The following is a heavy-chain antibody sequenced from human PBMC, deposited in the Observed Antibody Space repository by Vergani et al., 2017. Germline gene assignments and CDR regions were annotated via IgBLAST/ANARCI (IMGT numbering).Heavy chain of an antibody. V-gene: IGHV4-38-2*02. D-gene: IGHD4-17*01. J-gene: IGHJ4*02. Sequence: QVQLQESVPGLVKPSETLSLTCTVSGYSISSGYYWGWIRQPPGKGLEWIGSIYHSGSTYYNPSLESRVTMSVDTTKNQFSLKLSSMTAADTAVYYCARGSYGDYVGYGGQGTLVTVSS. CDR3: ARGSYGDYVGY. CDR2: IYHSGST. CDR1: GYSISSGYY.